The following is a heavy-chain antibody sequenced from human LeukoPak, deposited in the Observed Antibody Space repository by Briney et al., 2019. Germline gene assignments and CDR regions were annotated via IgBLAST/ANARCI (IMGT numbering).Heavy chain of an antibody. CDR3: AKDSNYYGSSAYPPRFDY. Sequence: ASVKVSCKASGYTFTSYYMHWVRQAPGQGLEWMGIINPSGGSTSYAQKFQGRVTMTRDTSTSTVYMELNSLRAEDTAVYYCAKDSNYYGSSAYPPRFDYWGQGTLVTVSS. D-gene: IGHD3-22*01. CDR1: GYTFTSYY. J-gene: IGHJ4*02. CDR2: INPSGGST. V-gene: IGHV1-46*01.